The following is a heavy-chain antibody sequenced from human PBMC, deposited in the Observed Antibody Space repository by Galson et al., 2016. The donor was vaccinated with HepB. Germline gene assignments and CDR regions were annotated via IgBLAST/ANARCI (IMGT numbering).Heavy chain of an antibody. V-gene: IGHV3-33*05. D-gene: IGHD5-12*01. CDR3: ARSDSGYGFGDY. CDR1: GFIFSSYG. Sequence: SLRLSCAASGFIFSSYGMHWVRQAPGKGLGWVALISFDGSNKFYSDSVKGRFTISRDNSNSTLYLQMNSLRAEDTAVYYCARSDSGYGFGDYWGQGTLVIVSS. CDR2: ISFDGSNK. J-gene: IGHJ4*02.